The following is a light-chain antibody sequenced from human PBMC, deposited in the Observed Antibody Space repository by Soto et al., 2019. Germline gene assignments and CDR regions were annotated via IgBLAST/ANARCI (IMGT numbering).Light chain of an antibody. CDR1: SSNIGAGYD. V-gene: IGLV1-40*01. CDR3: QSYDSTLIDRYV. CDR2: GNI. J-gene: IGLJ1*01. Sequence: QLVLTQPPSVSGAPGQRVTISCTGSSSNIGAGYDVHWYQQRPGTAPKLLIFGNINRPSGVPDRFSGSKSGTSASLTITGLQAEDEGDYYCQSYDSTLIDRYVFGTGTKLTVL.